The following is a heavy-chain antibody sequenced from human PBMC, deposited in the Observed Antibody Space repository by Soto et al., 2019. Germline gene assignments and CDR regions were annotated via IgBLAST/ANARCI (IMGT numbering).Heavy chain of an antibody. Sequence: QVPLQQSGPGLVKPSQTLSLTCAISGDSVSSNSAIWNWFRQSPSRGLEWLGRTYYTSKWYNDYAVSVKSRISINPDTSKNQVSLQLNSVTPEDTAVYYCARVYSSGWSFYYGTDVWGQGTTVTVSS. D-gene: IGHD6-19*01. CDR3: ARVYSSGWSFYYGTDV. CDR2: TYYTSKWYN. J-gene: IGHJ6*02. V-gene: IGHV6-1*01. CDR1: GDSVSSNSAI.